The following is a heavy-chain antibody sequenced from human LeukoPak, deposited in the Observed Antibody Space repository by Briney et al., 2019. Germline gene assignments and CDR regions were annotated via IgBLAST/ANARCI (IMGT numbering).Heavy chain of an antibody. D-gene: IGHD3-22*01. CDR2: INPNSGGT. CDR3: ARDHDSSGYYYS. V-gene: IGHV1-2*02. Sequence: ASVKVSCKASGYTFTGYYMHWVRQAPGQGLEWMGWINPNSGGTNYAQKFQGRVTMTRDTSISTAYMELSRLRSDDTAVYYCARDHDSSGYYYSWGQGTLVTVSS. CDR1: GYTFTGYY. J-gene: IGHJ4*02.